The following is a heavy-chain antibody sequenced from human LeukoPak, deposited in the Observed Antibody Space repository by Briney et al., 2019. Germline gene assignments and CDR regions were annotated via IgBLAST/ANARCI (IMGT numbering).Heavy chain of an antibody. D-gene: IGHD1-1*01. V-gene: IGHV1-46*01. CDR3: ARGQSTGNRGTDNYFDY. CDR2: INPSGGST. CDR1: GYTFTSYY. Sequence: SSVHVSCKASGYTFTSYYMHWVRQAPGQGLEWMGIINPSGGSTSYAQKFQGRVTMARDTSTSTVYMELSSLRSEDTAVYYCARGQSTGNRGTDNYFDYWGQGTLVTVSS. J-gene: IGHJ4*02.